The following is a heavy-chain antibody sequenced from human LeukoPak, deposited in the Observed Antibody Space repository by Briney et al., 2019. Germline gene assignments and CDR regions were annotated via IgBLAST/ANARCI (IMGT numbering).Heavy chain of an antibody. CDR2: INPSGGST. CDR1: GYTFTSYY. V-gene: IGHV1-46*01. CDR3: AREGCSSTSCYADNWFDP. D-gene: IGHD2-2*01. Sequence: ASVKVSCKASGYTFTSYYMHWVRQAPGQGLEWMGIINPSGGSTSYAQKFQGRVTMTRDTSTSTVYIELSSLRSEDTAVYYCAREGCSSTSCYADNWFDPWGQGTLVTVSS. J-gene: IGHJ5*02.